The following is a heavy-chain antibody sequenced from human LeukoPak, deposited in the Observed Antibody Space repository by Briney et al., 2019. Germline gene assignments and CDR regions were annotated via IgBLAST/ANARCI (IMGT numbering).Heavy chain of an antibody. J-gene: IGHJ4*02. V-gene: IGHV3-23*01. Sequence: GGSLRLSCAASGFTFSSYAMSWVRQAPGKGLEWVSAISGSGGSTYYADSVKGRFTISRDNSKNTLYLQMNSLRAEDTAVYYCAKLEADYYGSGSYYPFDYWGQGTLVTVSS. CDR2: ISGSGGST. CDR3: AKLEADYYGSGSYYPFDY. CDR1: GFTFSSYA. D-gene: IGHD3-10*01.